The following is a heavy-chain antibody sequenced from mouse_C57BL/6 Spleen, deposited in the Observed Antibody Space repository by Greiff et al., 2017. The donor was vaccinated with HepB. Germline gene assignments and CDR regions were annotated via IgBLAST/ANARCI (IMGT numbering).Heavy chain of an antibody. CDR1: GYTFTSYG. J-gene: IGHJ4*01. Sequence: VQVVESGAELARPGASVKLSCKASGYTFTSYGISWVKQRTGQGLEWIGEIYPRSGNTYYNEKFKGKATLTADKSSSTAYMELRSLTSEDSAVYFCARWGDGYSDYAMDYWGQGTSVTVSS. CDR3: ARWGDGYSDYAMDY. CDR2: IYPRSGNT. D-gene: IGHD2-3*01. V-gene: IGHV1-81*01.